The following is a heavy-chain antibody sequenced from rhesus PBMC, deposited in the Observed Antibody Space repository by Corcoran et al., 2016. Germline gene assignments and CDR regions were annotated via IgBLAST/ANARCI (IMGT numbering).Heavy chain of an antibody. Sequence: QVQLQESGPGLVKPSETLSLTCAVSGGSISSGTWWSWIRQSPGKGLECIGYIYGGSWSTSSNPPLKTPVTILTDTSKNPFSLKLSSVTAADTAVYYCARRVIAAASFDYWGQGVRVTVSS. CDR1: GGSISSGTW. CDR2: IYGGSWST. J-gene: IGHJ4*01. V-gene: IGHV4S7*01. D-gene: IGHD6-13*01. CDR3: ARRVIAAASFDY.